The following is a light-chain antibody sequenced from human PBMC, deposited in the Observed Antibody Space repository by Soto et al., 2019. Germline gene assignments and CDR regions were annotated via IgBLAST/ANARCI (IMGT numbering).Light chain of an antibody. CDR3: QQYNSYSRT. V-gene: IGKV1-5*03. CDR1: QTISSW. J-gene: IGKJ1*01. CDR2: KAS. Sequence: DIQMTQSPSTLSGYVGDRVTITCRASQTISSWLAWYQQKPGKAPKLLIYKASTLKSGVPSRFSGSGSGTEFTLTISSLQADDFATYCCQQYNSYSRTFGQGTKVAI.